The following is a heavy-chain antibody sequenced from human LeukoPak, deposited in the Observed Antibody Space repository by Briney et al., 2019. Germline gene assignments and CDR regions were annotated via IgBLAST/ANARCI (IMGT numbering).Heavy chain of an antibody. J-gene: IGHJ3*02. D-gene: IGHD4-17*01. V-gene: IGHV3-49*03. Sequence: GGSLRLSCSASGFTFGDYAMNWFRQAPGKGLGWVGFIRSKAYGGTTEYAASVKGRFTISRDDSKSIAYLQMNSLKIEDTGLYYCTRDRPRYDYGDYRDTFDIWGQGTMVTVSS. CDR2: IRSKAYGGTT. CDR3: TRDRPRYDYGDYRDTFDI. CDR1: GFTFGDYA.